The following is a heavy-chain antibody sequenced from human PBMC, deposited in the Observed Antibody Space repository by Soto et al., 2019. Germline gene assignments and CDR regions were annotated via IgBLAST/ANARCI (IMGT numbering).Heavy chain of an antibody. CDR2: ISSTSGTI. V-gene: IGHV3-48*02. Sequence: EVQLLESGGGLVQPGGSLSLSCAASGFTFHSYSMTWVRQPTGKGLEWLSFISSTSGTIYDAASVKGRFTISRDNAKNSLYLQMNSLRDEDTAVYYCARLSVRYCSGGSCSQLDYWGQGTLVTVSS. D-gene: IGHD2-15*01. CDR1: GFTFHSYS. CDR3: ARLSVRYCSGGSCSQLDY. J-gene: IGHJ4*02.